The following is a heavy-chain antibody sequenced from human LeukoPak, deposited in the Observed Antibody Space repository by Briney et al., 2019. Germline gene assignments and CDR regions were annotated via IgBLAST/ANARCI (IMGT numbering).Heavy chain of an antibody. D-gene: IGHD6-13*01. CDR3: AKDISAAGENPFDY. CDR1: GFTFDDYA. CDR2: ISWNSGSI. V-gene: IGHV3-9*01. Sequence: GGSLRLSCAASGFTFDDYAMHWVRQAPGKGLEWVSGISWNSGSIGYADSVKGRFTISRDNAKNSLYLQMNSLRAEDTALYYCAKDISAAGENPFDYWGQGTLVTVSS. J-gene: IGHJ4*02.